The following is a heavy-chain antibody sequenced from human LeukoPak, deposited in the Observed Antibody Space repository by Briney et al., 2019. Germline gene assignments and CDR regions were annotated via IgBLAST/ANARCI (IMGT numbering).Heavy chain of an antibody. V-gene: IGHV1-8*01. D-gene: IGHD4-17*01. J-gene: IGHJ4*02. CDR3: AGGYGDYRVTDY. Sequence: GASVKVSCKASGYTFTSYDINWVRQATGQGLEWMGWMNPNSGNTGYAQKFQGRVTMTRNTSISTAYMELSSLRSEDTAVYYCAGGYGDYRVTDYWGQGTLVTVSS. CDR2: MNPNSGNT. CDR1: GYTFTSYD.